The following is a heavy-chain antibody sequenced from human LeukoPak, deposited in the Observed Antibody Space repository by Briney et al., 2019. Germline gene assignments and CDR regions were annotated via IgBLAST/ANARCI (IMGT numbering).Heavy chain of an antibody. V-gene: IGHV4-39*01. J-gene: IGHJ3*02. CDR1: GGSISSSSYY. CDR2: IYYSGST. CDR3: ARRSSGWTTPGAFDI. Sequence: SETLSLTCTVSGGSISSSSYYWGWIRQPPGKGLEWIGSIYYSGSTYYNPSLKSRVTISVDTSKNQFSLKLSSVTAADTAVYYCARRSSGWTTPGAFDIWGQGTMVTVSS. D-gene: IGHD6-19*01.